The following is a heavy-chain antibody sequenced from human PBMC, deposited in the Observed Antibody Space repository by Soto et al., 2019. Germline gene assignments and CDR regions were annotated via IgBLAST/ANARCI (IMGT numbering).Heavy chain of an antibody. V-gene: IGHV4-34*01. CDR1: GGSFSGYY. J-gene: IGHJ4*02. Sequence: SETLSLTCAVYGGSFSGYYWSWIRQPPGKGLEWIGEINHSGSTNYNPSLKSRVTISVDTSKNQFSLKLSSVTAADTAVYYCARFSLTVTTRKFDYWGQGTLVTVSS. CDR3: ARFSLTVTTRKFDY. CDR2: INHSGST. D-gene: IGHD4-17*01.